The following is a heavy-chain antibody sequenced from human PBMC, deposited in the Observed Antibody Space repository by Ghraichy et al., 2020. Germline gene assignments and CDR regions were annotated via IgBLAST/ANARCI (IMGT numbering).Heavy chain of an antibody. CDR2: IFSNDEK. J-gene: IGHJ5*02. CDR3: ARIEYYYDSSGYYYGNWFDP. V-gene: IGHV2-26*01. CDR1: GFSLSNARMG. Sequence: SGPTLVKPTETLTLTCTVSGFSLSNARMGVSWIRQPPGKALEWLAHIFSNDEKSYSTSLKSRLTISKDTSKSQVVLTMTNMDPVDTATYYCARIEYYYDSSGYYYGNWFDPWGQGTLVTVSS. D-gene: IGHD3-22*01.